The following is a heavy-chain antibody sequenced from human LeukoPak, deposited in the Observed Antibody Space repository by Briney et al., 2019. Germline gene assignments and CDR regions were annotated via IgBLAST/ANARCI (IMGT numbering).Heavy chain of an antibody. J-gene: IGHJ4*02. CDR1: GFTFSSYS. V-gene: IGHV3-21*01. D-gene: IGHD2-2*01. Sequence: GGSLRLSCAASGFTFSSYSMYWVRQAPGKGLEWVSSITSRSTYIYYAESVRGRFTISRDNAKNTLYLQMNSLRAEDTAVYYCAKVQGYCSSTSCPGRDYWGQGTLVTVSS. CDR2: ITSRSTYI. CDR3: AKVQGYCSSTSCPGRDY.